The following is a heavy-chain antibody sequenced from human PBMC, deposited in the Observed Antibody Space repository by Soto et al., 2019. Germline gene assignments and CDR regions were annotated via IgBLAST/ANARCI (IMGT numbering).Heavy chain of an antibody. CDR1: GFIFSGSA. J-gene: IGHJ6*02. CDR2: IRSRANNFAT. D-gene: IGHD2-2*02. CDR3: ARGQGAAIGDYYYHGMDV. Sequence: EVQLVESGGGLVQPGGSLKLSCAASGFIFSGSAIHWVRQASGKGLEWVGRIRSRANNFATSSAASVKGRFTFSRDDSNSTAYLQMNTLKPEDTAVYYCARGQGAAIGDYYYHGMDVRGQGTTVTVSS. V-gene: IGHV3-73*02.